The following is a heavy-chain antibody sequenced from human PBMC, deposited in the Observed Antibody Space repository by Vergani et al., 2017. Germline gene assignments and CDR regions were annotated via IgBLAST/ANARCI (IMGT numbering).Heavy chain of an antibody. CDR1: GGSISSYY. CDR2: IYYSGST. Sequence: QVQLQESGPGLVKPSETLSLTCTVSGGSISSYYWSWIRQPPGKGLEWIGYIYYSGSTNYNPSLKSRVTISVDTSKNQFSLKLSSVTAADTAVYYCARSAARTYYYYGMDVWGQGP. J-gene: IGHJ6*02. CDR3: ARSAARTYYYYGMDV. V-gene: IGHV4-59*08. D-gene: IGHD6-6*01.